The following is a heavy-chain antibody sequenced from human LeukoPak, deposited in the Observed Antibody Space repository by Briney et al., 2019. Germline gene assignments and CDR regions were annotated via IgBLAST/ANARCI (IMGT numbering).Heavy chain of an antibody. Sequence: ASVKVSCKVSGYTLTELSMHWVRQAPGKGLEWMGGFDPEDGETIYAQKFQGRVTMTEDTSTDTAYMELSSLRSEDTAVYYCATGSSGWTKYYFDYWGQGTLVTVSS. V-gene: IGHV1-24*01. CDR3: ATGSSGWTKYYFDY. CDR2: FDPEDGET. J-gene: IGHJ4*02. CDR1: GYTLTELS. D-gene: IGHD6-19*01.